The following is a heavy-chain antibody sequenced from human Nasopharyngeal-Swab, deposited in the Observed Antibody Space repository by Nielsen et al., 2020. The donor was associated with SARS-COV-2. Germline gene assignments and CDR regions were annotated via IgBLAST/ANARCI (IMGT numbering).Heavy chain of an antibody. Sequence: SETLSLTCAVYGGSFSSYYWNWFRQPPGKGLEWIGEINHSGSTNYNPSLKSRVTISVDTSKNQFSLKLGSVTAADTAVYYCARTRDLYYYDRWGQGTLVTVSS. J-gene: IGHJ4*02. CDR1: GGSFSSYY. V-gene: IGHV4-34*01. D-gene: IGHD3-22*01. CDR2: INHSGST. CDR3: ARTRDLYYYDR.